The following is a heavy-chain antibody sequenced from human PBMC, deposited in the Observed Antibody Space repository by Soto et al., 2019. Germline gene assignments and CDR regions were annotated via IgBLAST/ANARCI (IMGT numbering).Heavy chain of an antibody. CDR2: IYYSGST. CDR1: GGSISSYY. D-gene: IGHD3-22*01. J-gene: IGHJ6*02. Sequence: SETLSLTCTVSGGSISSYYCSWIRQPPGKGLEWIGYIYYSGSTNYNPSLKSRVTISVDTSKNQFSLKLSSVTAADTAVYYCARGYYDSSGYLYYYYYYGMDVWGQGTTVTVSS. V-gene: IGHV4-59*01. CDR3: ARGYYDSSGYLYYYYYYGMDV.